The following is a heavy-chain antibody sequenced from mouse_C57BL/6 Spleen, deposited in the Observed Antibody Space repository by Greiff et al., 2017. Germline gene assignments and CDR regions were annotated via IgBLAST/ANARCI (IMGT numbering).Heavy chain of an antibody. J-gene: IGHJ2*01. Sequence: EVQRVESGGGLVKPGGSLKLSCAASGFTFSSYAMSWVRQTPEKRLEWVATISDGGSYTYYPDNVKGRFTISRDNAKNNLYLQMSHLKSEDTAKYYGARDLDGNDYFDYWGQGTTRTVSS. D-gene: IGHD2-3*01. V-gene: IGHV5-4*01. CDR3: ARDLDGNDYFDY. CDR2: ISDGGSYT. CDR1: GFTFSSYA.